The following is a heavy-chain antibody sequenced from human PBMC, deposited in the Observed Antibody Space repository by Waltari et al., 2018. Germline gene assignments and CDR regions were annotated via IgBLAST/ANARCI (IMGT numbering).Heavy chain of an antibody. V-gene: IGHV3-74*01. CDR2: INIEGGYI. CDR1: GFTFGDYW. J-gene: IGHJ4*02. Sequence: EVQLVESGGGLVQPGGSLRLSCAASGFTFGDYWMHWVRQAPGKGLEWVSRINIEGGYISYTDSVKGRFTISRDNAKNTLFLQLNSLRADDTAVYYCARKGGRGYPYGPFYYDHWGQGTLVTVSS. D-gene: IGHD5-18*01. CDR3: ARKGGRGYPYGPFYYDH.